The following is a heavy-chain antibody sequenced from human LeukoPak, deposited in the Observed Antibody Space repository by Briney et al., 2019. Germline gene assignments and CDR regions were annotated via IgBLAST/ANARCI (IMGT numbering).Heavy chain of an antibody. D-gene: IGHD4-17*01. V-gene: IGHV1-24*01. CDR2: FDPEDGET. CDR1: GYTLTELS. Sequence: ASVKVSCKVSGYTLTELSMHWVGQAPGKGLEGMGGFDPEDGETIYAQKFQGRVTMTEDTSTDTAYMELSSLRSEDTAVYYCATDLHSGWTTVTTGYWGQGTLVTVSS. CDR3: ATDLHSGWTTVTTGY. J-gene: IGHJ4*02.